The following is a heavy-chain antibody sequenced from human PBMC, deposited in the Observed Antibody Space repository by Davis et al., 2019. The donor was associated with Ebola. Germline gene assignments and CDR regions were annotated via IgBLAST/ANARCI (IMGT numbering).Heavy chain of an antibody. D-gene: IGHD3-10*01. Sequence: GESLKISCAASGFTFSSYNMNWVRQAPGKGLEWVSCISSSSSYIYYADAVKGRFTISRDNAKNSLYLQMNSLRADDTAVYYCAREWYYGSGSYAFDIWGQGTMVTISS. CDR2: ISSSSSYI. V-gene: IGHV3-21*01. CDR1: GFTFSSYN. J-gene: IGHJ3*02. CDR3: AREWYYGSGSYAFDI.